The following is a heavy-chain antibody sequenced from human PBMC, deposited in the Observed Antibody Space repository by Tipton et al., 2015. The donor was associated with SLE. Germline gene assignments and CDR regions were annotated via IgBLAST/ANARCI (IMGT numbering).Heavy chain of an antibody. V-gene: IGHV4-59*11. D-gene: IGHD6-13*01. Sequence: TLSLTCTVSGGSISSHYWSWIRQPPGKGLEWIGYIYYSGSTNYNPSLKSRVTISVDTSKNQFSLKLSSVTAADTAVYYCARALGSWLEGFDYWGQGTLVTVSS. CDR1: GGSISSHY. CDR2: IYYSGST. J-gene: IGHJ4*02. CDR3: ARALGSWLEGFDY.